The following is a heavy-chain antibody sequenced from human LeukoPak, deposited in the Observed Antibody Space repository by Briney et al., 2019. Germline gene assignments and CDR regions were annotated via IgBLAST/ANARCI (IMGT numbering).Heavy chain of an antibody. V-gene: IGHV3-33*01. CDR2: IWYDGSNK. Sequence: GGSLRLSCAASGFTFSSYGMHWVRQAPGKGLEWVAVIWYDGSNKYYADSVKGQFTISRDNSKNTLYLQMNSLRAEDTAVYYCARQPLYGGYGLSGAFDIWGQGTMVTVSS. CDR1: GFTFSSYG. D-gene: IGHD4-17*01. CDR3: ARQPLYGGYGLSGAFDI. J-gene: IGHJ3*02.